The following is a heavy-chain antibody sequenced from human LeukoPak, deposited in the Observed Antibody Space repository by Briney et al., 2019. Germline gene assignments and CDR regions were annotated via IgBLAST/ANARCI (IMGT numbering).Heavy chain of an antibody. CDR2: MYYSGNT. CDR1: GGSISSYY. J-gene: IGHJ4*02. CDR3: ARDAPYSYGRSYFDC. V-gene: IGHV4-59*01. D-gene: IGHD5-18*01. Sequence: SETLSLTCTVSGGSISSYYWSWIRQPPGKGLEWIGYMYYSGNTNYDPSLKSRVTISVDTSKNQFSLKLSSVTAADTAVYYCARDAPYSYGRSYFDCWGQGNLLPESS.